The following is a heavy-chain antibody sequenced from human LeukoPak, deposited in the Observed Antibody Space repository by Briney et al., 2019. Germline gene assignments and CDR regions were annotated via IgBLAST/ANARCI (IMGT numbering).Heavy chain of an antibody. Sequence: GGSLRLSCAASGFTLSDYYMSWIRQAPGKGLEWVSYISSSGSTIYYADSVKGRFTISRDNAKNSLYLQMNSLRAEDTAVYYCARREYSSSWYYFDYWGQGTLVTVSS. CDR1: GFTLSDYY. J-gene: IGHJ4*02. CDR2: ISSSGSTI. CDR3: ARREYSSSWYYFDY. V-gene: IGHV3-11*01. D-gene: IGHD6-13*01.